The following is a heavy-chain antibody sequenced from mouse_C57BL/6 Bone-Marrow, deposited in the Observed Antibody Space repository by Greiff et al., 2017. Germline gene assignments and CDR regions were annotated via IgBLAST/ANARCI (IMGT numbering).Heavy chain of an antibody. CDR2: IYPGGGYT. V-gene: IGHV1-63*01. CDR1: GYTFTNYW. D-gene: IGHD1-1*01. CDR3: ALYGSSLYYYAMDY. J-gene: IGHJ4*01. Sequence: QVQLKESGAELVRPGTSVKMSCKASGYTFTNYWIGWAKQRPGHGLEWIGDIYPGGGYTNYNEKFKGKATLTADKSSSTAYMQFSSRTSEDSAIYYCALYGSSLYYYAMDYWGQGTSVTVSS.